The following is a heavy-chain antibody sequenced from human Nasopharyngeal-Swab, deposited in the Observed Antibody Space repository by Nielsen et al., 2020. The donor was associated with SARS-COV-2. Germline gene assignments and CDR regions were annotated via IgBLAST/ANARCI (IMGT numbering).Heavy chain of an antibody. J-gene: IGHJ4*02. Sequence: WTRQPPGKGLEWVAVISYDGSNKYYADSVKGRFTISRDNSKNTLYLQMNSLRAEDTAVYYCASPRAHYDILTGPFDYWGQGTLVTVSS. V-gene: IGHV3-30-3*01. CDR3: ASPRAHYDILTGPFDY. D-gene: IGHD3-9*01. CDR2: ISYDGSNK.